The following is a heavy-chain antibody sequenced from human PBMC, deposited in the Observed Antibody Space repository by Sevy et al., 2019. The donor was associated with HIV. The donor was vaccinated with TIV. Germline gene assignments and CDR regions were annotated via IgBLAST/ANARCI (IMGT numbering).Heavy chain of an antibody. CDR1: GYTLTELS. CDR3: ATVPIVVVVAAELGFDY. D-gene: IGHD2-15*01. J-gene: IGHJ4*02. V-gene: IGHV1-24*01. CDR2: FNPEDGET. Sequence: ASVKVSCKVSGYTLTELSMHWVRQAPGKGLEWMGGFNPEDGETIYAQKFQGRVTMTEDTSTDTAYMELSSLRSEDTAVYYCATVPIVVVVAAELGFDYLGQGTLVTVSS.